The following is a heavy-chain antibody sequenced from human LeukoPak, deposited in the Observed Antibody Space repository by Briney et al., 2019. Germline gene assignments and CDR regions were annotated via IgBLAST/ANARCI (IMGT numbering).Heavy chain of an antibody. J-gene: IGHJ5*02. CDR2: IYYSGST. CDR1: GGSISSSSYF. V-gene: IGHV4-61*05. Sequence: PSETLSLTCTVSGGSISSSSYFWGWIRQPPGKGLEWIGYIYYSGSTNYNPSLKSRVTISVDTSKNQFSLKLSSVTAADTAVYYCARHLNTVTDWFDPWGQGALVTVSS. D-gene: IGHD4-11*01. CDR3: ARHLNTVTDWFDP.